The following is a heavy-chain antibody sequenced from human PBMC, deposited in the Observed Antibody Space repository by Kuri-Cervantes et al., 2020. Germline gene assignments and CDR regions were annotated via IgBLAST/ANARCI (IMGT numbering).Heavy chain of an antibody. J-gene: IGHJ6*03. CDR3: ARQAVAGTLNYYYMDV. CDR1: GGSFSGYY. V-gene: IGHV4-34*01. CDR2: INHSGST. Sequence: SQTLSLTCAVYGGSFSGYYWSWIRQPPGKGLEWIGEINHSGSTNYNPSLKSRVTISVDTSKNQFSLKLSSVTAADTAVYYCARQAVAGTLNYYYMDVWGKGTTVTVFS. D-gene: IGHD6-19*01.